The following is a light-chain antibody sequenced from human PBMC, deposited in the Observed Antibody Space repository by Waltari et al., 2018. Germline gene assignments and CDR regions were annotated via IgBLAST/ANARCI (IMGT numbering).Light chain of an antibody. CDR3: QQYYSSPLT. CDR2: WAS. V-gene: IGKV4-1*01. J-gene: IGKJ2*01. CDR1: QSVLYSSNNKNY. Sequence: DIGMTQSPDSLALSLGERSTIHRKSSQSVLYSSNNKNYLAWYQQKPGQPPKLLIYWASTRESGVPDRFSGSGSGTDFPLTISSLQAEDVAVYYCQQYYSSPLTFGQGTKLEI.